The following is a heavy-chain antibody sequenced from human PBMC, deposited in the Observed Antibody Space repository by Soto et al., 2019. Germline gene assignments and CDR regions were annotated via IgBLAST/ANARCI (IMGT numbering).Heavy chain of an antibody. CDR2: IYYSGST. J-gene: IGHJ4*02. CDR3: ARHRRFGEFY. Sequence: SETLSLTCTVSGSSISGYYWSWVRQPPGKGLEWIGYIYYSGSTNYNPSLKSRVTISVDTSKNQFSLKLSSVTAADTAVYYCARHRRFGEFYWGQGTLVTVSS. D-gene: IGHD3-10*01. CDR1: GSSISGYY. V-gene: IGHV4-59*08.